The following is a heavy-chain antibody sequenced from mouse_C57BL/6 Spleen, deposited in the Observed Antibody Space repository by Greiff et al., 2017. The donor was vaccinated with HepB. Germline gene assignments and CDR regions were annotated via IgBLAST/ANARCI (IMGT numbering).Heavy chain of an antibody. CDR1: GYTFTDYY. V-gene: IGHV1-19*01. CDR3: ARGGRGYLYAMDY. D-gene: IGHD2-2*01. Sequence: VQLQQSGPVLVKPGASVKMSCKASGYTFTDYYMNWVKQSHGKSLEWIGVINPYNGGTSYNQKFKGKAPLTVDKSSSTAYMELNSLTSEDSSVYYCARGGRGYLYAMDYWGQGTSVTVSS. J-gene: IGHJ4*01. CDR2: INPYNGGT.